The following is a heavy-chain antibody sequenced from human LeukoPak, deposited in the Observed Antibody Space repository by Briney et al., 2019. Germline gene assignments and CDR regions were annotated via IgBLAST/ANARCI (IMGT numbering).Heavy chain of an antibody. Sequence: GESLKISCKGSGYSFTSYWIGWVRQMPGKGLEWMGIIYPGDSDTRYSPSFQGQVTISADKSISTAYLQWSSLKASDTAMYYCARQSLGGDGYNGYFDYWGQGTLVTVSS. D-gene: IGHD5-24*01. CDR1: GYSFTSYW. V-gene: IGHV5-51*01. CDR3: ARQSLGGDGYNGYFDY. J-gene: IGHJ4*02. CDR2: IYPGDSDT.